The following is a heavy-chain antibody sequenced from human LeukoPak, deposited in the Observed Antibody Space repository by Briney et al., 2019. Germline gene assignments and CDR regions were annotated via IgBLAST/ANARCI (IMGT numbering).Heavy chain of an antibody. D-gene: IGHD3-16*02. Sequence: ASVKVSCKASGYTFTGCYMHWVRQAPGQGLEWMGWINPNSGGTNYAQKFQGRVTMTRDTSISTAYMELSRLRSDDTAVYYCARGREVGYLKRLDAFDIWGQGTMVTVSS. J-gene: IGHJ3*02. CDR3: ARGREVGYLKRLDAFDI. CDR2: INPNSGGT. CDR1: GYTFTGCY. V-gene: IGHV1-2*02.